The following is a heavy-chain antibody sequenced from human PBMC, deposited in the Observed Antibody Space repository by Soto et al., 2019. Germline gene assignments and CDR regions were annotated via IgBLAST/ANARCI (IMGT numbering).Heavy chain of an antibody. D-gene: IGHD6-6*01. CDR1: GGSISSYY. CDR3: ARGRQLVDY. J-gene: IGHJ4*02. V-gene: IGHV4-59*01. CDR2: IYYSGST. Sequence: SETLSLTCTVSGGSISSYYWSWIRQPPGKGLEWIGYIYYSGSTNYNPSLKSRVTLSVDTSKNQFSLKLSSVTAADTAVYYCARGRQLVDYWGQGTLVTVSS.